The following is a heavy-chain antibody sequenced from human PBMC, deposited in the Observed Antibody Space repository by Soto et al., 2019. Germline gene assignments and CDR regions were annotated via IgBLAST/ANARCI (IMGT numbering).Heavy chain of an antibody. Sequence: QVQLVQSGAEVKKPGASVTVSCKTSGYPLTDFYIHWVRQAPGQGLEWMAWINPHTGDTNTALKFQRRATMTRDTSINTASMEVSRLSSDGTGVYYCAREGGAAPGARREWYLDLWGRGTLVSVSS. CDR2: INPHTGDT. V-gene: IGHV1-2*02. CDR1: GYPLTDFY. J-gene: IGHJ2*01. D-gene: IGHD6-25*01. CDR3: AREGGAAPGARREWYLDL.